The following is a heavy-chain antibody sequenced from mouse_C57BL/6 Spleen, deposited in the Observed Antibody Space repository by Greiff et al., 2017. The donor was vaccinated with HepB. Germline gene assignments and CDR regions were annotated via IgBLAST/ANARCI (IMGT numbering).Heavy chain of an antibody. CDR1: GYAFTNYL. CDR3: ASDLLWLRREFAY. CDR2: INPGSGGT. J-gene: IGHJ3*01. Sequence: VQLQQSGAELVRPGTSVKVSCKASGYAFTNYLIEWVKQRPGQGLEWIGVINPGSGGTNYNEKFKGKATLTADKSSSTAYMQLSSLTSEDSAVYFCASDLLWLRREFAYWGQGTLVTVSA. D-gene: IGHD2-2*01. V-gene: IGHV1-54*01.